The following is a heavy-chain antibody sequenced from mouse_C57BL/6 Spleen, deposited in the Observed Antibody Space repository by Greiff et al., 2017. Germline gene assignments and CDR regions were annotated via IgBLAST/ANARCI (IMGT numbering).Heavy chain of an antibody. Sequence: EVKLVESGPELVKPGASVKISCKASGYSFTGYYMHWVKQSSEKSLEWIGEINPSTGGTSYNQKFKGKATLTVDKSSSTAYMQLKSLTSEDSAVYYCARRGELGSSPFDYWGQGTTLTVSS. J-gene: IGHJ2*01. CDR2: INPSTGGT. V-gene: IGHV1-43*01. CDR1: GYSFTGYY. D-gene: IGHD1-1*01. CDR3: ARRGELGSSPFDY.